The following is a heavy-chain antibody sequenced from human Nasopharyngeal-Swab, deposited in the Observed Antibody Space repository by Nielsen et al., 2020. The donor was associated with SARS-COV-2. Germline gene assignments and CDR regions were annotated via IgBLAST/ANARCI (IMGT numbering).Heavy chain of an antibody. J-gene: IGHJ5*02. V-gene: IGHV1-2*04. D-gene: IGHD4-11*01. Sequence: ASVKVSCKASGYTFTGYYMHWVRQAPGQGLGWMGWINPNSGGTNYAQKFQGWVTMTRDTSISTAYMELSRLRSDDTAVYYCARDALVEATVTTPSVGLSNWFDPWGQGTLVTVSS. CDR3: ARDALVEATVTTPSVGLSNWFDP. CDR1: GYTFTGYY. CDR2: INPNSGGT.